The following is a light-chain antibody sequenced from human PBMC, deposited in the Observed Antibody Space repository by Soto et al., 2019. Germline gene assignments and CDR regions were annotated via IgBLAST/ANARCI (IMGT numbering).Light chain of an antibody. CDR1: SSNIESNT. Sequence: QSVLTRPPSASGTPGQRVTISCSGSSSNIESNTVYWYQQLPGMAPRLLIHTNDRRPSGVPDRFSGSKSGPSASLAISGIQSEDDADYYCLEWNDSLNGNIFGTGTKVTV. CDR2: TND. CDR3: LEWNDSLNGNI. J-gene: IGLJ1*01. V-gene: IGLV1-44*01.